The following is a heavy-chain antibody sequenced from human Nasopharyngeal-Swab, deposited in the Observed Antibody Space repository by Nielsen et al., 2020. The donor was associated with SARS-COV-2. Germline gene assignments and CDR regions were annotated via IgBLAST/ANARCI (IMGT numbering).Heavy chain of an antibody. CDR3: ARDSRRYCSSTSCYMGNWFDP. D-gene: IGHD2-2*02. Sequence: VRQAPGKGLEWVAVISYDGSNAYYADSVKGRFTISRDNSENTLYLQVNSLRTEDTAVYYCARDSRRYCSSTSCYMGNWFDPWGQGTTVTVSS. CDR2: ISYDGSNA. J-gene: IGHJ5*01. V-gene: IGHV3-30-3*01.